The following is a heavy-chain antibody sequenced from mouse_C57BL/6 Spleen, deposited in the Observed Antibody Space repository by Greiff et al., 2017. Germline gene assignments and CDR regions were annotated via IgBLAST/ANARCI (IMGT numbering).Heavy chain of an antibody. CDR2: IYPGDGDT. Sequence: VQLQQSGPELVKPGASVKISCKASGYAFSSSWMNWVKQRPGKGLEWIGRIYPGDGDTNYNGKFKGKATLTADKSSSTAYMQLSSLTSEDSAVYFCARPGGSSPFDDWGKGTTLTVSS. V-gene: IGHV1-82*01. J-gene: IGHJ2*01. CDR3: ARPGGSSPFDD. D-gene: IGHD1-1*01. CDR1: GYAFSSSW.